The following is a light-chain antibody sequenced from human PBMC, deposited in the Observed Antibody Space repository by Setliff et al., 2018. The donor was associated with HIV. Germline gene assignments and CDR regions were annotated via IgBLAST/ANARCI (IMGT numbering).Light chain of an antibody. CDR1: SNDVGGYNY. CDR2: DVS. Sequence: QSALTQPASVSGSPGQSITISCTGTSNDVGGYNYVSWYQQHPGKAPKLLLFDVSHRPSGISIRFSGSQSGNSASLTISGLQTEDEADHFCSSYASGGRHVFGSGTKGTVL. J-gene: IGLJ1*01. V-gene: IGLV2-14*03. CDR3: SSYASGGRHV.